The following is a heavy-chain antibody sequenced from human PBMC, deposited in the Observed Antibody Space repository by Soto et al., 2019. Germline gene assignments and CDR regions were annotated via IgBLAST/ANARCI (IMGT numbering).Heavy chain of an antibody. Sequence: EVQLVESGGGLVKPGGSLRLSCAASGFTFSNAWMSWVRQAPGKGLEWVGRIKSKTDGGTTDYAAPVKGRFTISRDDSKTTLYLQMNSLKTEDTAVYYCTKEGYSSGWYEYYFDYWGQGTLVTVSS. D-gene: IGHD6-19*01. CDR2: IKSKTDGGTT. V-gene: IGHV3-15*01. CDR1: GFTFSNAW. CDR3: TKEGYSSGWYEYYFDY. J-gene: IGHJ4*02.